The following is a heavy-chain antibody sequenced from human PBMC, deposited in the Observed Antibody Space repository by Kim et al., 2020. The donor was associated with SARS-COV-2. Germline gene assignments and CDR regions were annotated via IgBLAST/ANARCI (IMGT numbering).Heavy chain of an antibody. CDR3: ARSLRLGGDYWYFDL. J-gene: IGHJ2*01. CDR1: GYTFTSYA. Sequence: ASVKVSCKASGYTFTSYAMNWVRQAPGQGLEWMGWINTNTGNPTYAQGFTGRFVFSLDTSVSTAYLQISSLKAEDTAVYYCARSLRLGGDYWYFDLWGRGTLVTVSS. CDR2: INTNTGNP. D-gene: IGHD1-26*01. V-gene: IGHV7-4-1*02.